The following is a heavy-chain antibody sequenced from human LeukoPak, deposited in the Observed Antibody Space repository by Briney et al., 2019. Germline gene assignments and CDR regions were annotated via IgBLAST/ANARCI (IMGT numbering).Heavy chain of an antibody. V-gene: IGHV3-9*01. J-gene: IGHJ4*02. Sequence: PGRSLRLSCAASGFTFDDYAMHWVRQAPGKGLGWVSGISWNSGSIGYADSVKGRFTISRDNAKNSLYLQMNSLRAEDTALYYCAKDIRAYSSSWYYFDYWGQGTLVTVSS. D-gene: IGHD6-13*01. CDR1: GFTFDDYA. CDR2: ISWNSGSI. CDR3: AKDIRAYSSSWYYFDY.